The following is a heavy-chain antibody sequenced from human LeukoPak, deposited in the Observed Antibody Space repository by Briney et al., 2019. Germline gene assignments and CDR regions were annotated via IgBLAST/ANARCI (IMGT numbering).Heavy chain of an antibody. D-gene: IGHD1-26*01. Sequence: PGGSLRLSCAASGFTFTDYWMTWVRQVPGKGLEWVANIHKAGTESYYVDSVKGRFAISRDNAKNLLYLQLSSLRVDDTAVYYCARVGTWELQRVFDYWGQGTLVTVSS. J-gene: IGHJ4*02. CDR2: IHKAGTES. CDR1: GFTFTDYW. V-gene: IGHV3-7*01. CDR3: ARVGTWELQRVFDY.